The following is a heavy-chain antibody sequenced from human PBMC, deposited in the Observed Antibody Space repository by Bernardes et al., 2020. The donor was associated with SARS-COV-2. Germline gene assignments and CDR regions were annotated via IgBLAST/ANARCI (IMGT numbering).Heavy chain of an antibody. D-gene: IGHD3-10*01. CDR3: ARRGSGSYYQEYDFDH. V-gene: IGHV5-51*01. J-gene: IGHJ4*02. Sequence: GESLKISCKGSGYRFSSHWIGWVRQMPGEGLEWMGIIYPGDSDTRYSPSFQGQVTISADKSISTAYLQWSSLKASDTAMYYCARRGSGSYYQEYDFDHWGQGTLVTVSS. CDR2: IYPGDSDT. CDR1: GYRFSSHW.